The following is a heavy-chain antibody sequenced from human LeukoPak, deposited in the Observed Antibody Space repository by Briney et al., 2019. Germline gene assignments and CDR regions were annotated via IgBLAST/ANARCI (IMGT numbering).Heavy chain of an antibody. CDR3: AKEKTKYQLLFYIDY. CDR2: ISYDGSNK. J-gene: IGHJ4*02. D-gene: IGHD2-2*01. CDR1: GFTFNSYA. V-gene: IGHV3-30*04. Sequence: PGGSLRLSCAASGFTFNSYAMHWVRQAPGKGLEWVAVISYDGSNKYYADSVKGRFTISRDNSKNTLYLQMNSLRAEDTAVYYCAKEKTKYQLLFYIDYWGQGTLVTVSS.